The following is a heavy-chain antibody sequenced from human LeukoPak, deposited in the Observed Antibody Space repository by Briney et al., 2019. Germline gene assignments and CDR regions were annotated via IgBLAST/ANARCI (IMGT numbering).Heavy chain of an antibody. CDR1: GFTFSNYY. Sequence: QPGGSLRLSCVASGFTFSNYYMHWVRQAPGKGLEWVAIISDDGERKFYADSVRGRITISRDKSKNTLFLQMNSLRADDTAVYFCAKDLSGHWCIDYWGQGTLVTVSS. CDR3: AKDLSGHWCIDY. CDR2: ISDDGERK. J-gene: IGHJ4*02. V-gene: IGHV3-30*18. D-gene: IGHD4/OR15-4a*01.